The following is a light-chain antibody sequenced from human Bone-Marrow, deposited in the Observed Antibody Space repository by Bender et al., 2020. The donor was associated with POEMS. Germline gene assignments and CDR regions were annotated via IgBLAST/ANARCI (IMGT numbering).Light chain of an antibody. CDR1: ALPKKY. CDR3: FSADSSGNERV. V-gene: IGLV3-10*01. J-gene: IGLJ3*02. Sequence: SYELSQPPSVSVSPGQTARIPCSGGALPKKYAYWFQQKSGQAPVLVLYDDSKRPSGIPERFSGSTSGTRATLTISGAQVEDEADYYCFSADSSGNERVFGGGTKVTVL. CDR2: DDS.